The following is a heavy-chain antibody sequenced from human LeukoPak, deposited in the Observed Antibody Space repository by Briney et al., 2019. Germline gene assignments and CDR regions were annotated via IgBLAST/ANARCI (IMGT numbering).Heavy chain of an antibody. D-gene: IGHD3-22*01. CDR2: INPSGGST. Sequence: ASVKVSCKASGYTFISYYIHWVRQAPGQGLEWMGLINPSGGSTSYAQKFQGRVTMSRDTSTSTVYMELSSLISEDSAVYYCARDLFGYYDTSGRYLFFWGQGTLVTVSS. CDR1: GYTFISYY. J-gene: IGHJ4*02. CDR3: ARDLFGYYDTSGRYLFF. V-gene: IGHV1-46*01.